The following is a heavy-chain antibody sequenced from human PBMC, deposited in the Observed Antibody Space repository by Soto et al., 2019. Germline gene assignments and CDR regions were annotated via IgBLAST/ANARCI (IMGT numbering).Heavy chain of an antibody. D-gene: IGHD3-9*01. CDR2: ISAYNGNT. CDR1: GYTFTSYG. CDR3: ARDQLRYFDWLFYDY. J-gene: IGHJ4*02. V-gene: IGHV1-18*01. Sequence: ASVKVSCKASGYTFTSYGISWVRQAPGQGLEWMGWISAYNGNTNYAQKLQGRVTMTTDTSTSTAYMELRSLRSDDTAVYYCARDQLRYFDWLFYDYWGQGTLVTVSS.